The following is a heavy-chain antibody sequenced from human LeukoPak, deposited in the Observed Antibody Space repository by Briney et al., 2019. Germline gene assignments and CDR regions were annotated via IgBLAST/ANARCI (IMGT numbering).Heavy chain of an antibody. D-gene: IGHD1-26*01. CDR2: IHNSGTT. J-gene: IGHJ5*02. V-gene: IGHV4-61*02. CDR1: GASTSSGSYY. Sequence: SETLSLTCTVSGASTSSGSYYWSWIRQPAGKGLEWIGRIHNSGTTKYDPSLKSRVTISIDTSKNQFSLRLSSVTAADTAVYYCAREVMVGATTAWGQGTLVTVSS. CDR3: AREVMVGATTA.